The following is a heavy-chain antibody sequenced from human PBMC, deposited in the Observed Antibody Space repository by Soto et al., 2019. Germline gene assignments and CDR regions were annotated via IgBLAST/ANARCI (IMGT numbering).Heavy chain of an antibody. CDR2: IGGSGTGGRT. D-gene: IGHD3-16*01. J-gene: IGHJ6*02. Sequence: EVHLLESGGDLVQPGGSLRLSCTASGLTFSTYAMSWVRQAPGKGLEWVSAIGGSGTGGRTYYADSVKGRFTISRDNSKNTMYLQMNSLRADDTAVYYCAKSPGGLEGYTSDYYGMDVWGPGTTVTVSS. CDR1: GLTFSTYA. CDR3: AKSPGGLEGYTSDYYGMDV. V-gene: IGHV3-23*01.